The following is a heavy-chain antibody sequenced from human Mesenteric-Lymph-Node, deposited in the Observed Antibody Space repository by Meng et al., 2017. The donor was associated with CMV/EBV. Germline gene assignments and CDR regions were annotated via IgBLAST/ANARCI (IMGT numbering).Heavy chain of an antibody. CDR2: LIPSFGTT. CDR3: ARGGFGGSGATYYYYYEMDV. CDR1: GCTFSRYA. D-gene: IGHD3-10*01. Sequence: SVKVSCKASGCTFSRYAFSWVRQAPGQGLQWMGGLIPSFGTTNFAQGFQDRLTITTDASTSTVYMFLSSLTSEDTAVYYCARGGFGGSGATYYYYYEMDVWGQGTTVTVSS. J-gene: IGHJ6*02. V-gene: IGHV1-69*05.